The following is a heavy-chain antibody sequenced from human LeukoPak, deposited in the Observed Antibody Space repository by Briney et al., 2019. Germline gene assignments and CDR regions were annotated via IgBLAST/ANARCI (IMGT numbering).Heavy chain of an antibody. CDR1: GFTFSSYG. CDR2: ISYDGSNK. J-gene: IGHJ3*02. CDR3: HMIAAFDI. Sequence: GGSLRLSCAASGFTFSSYGMHWVRQAPGKGLEWVAVISYDGSNKYYADSVKGRFTISRDNSKNTLYLQMNSLRAEDTAVYYCHMIAAFDIWGQGTMVTVSS. V-gene: IGHV3-30*03. D-gene: IGHD3-22*01.